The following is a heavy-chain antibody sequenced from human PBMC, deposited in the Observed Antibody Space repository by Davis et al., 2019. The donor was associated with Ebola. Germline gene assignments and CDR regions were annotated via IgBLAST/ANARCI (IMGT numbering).Heavy chain of an antibody. CDR1: LCTFSSYA. V-gene: IGHV1-69*13. Sequence: SVTVSCKASLCTFSSYAISWVRQAPGQGPEWMGGIIPIFGTANYAQKFQGRVTITADESTSTAYMELSSLRSEDTAVYYCARWGETSDYWGQGTLVTVSS. CDR2: IIPIFGTA. D-gene: IGHD3-16*01. CDR3: ARWGETSDY. J-gene: IGHJ4*02.